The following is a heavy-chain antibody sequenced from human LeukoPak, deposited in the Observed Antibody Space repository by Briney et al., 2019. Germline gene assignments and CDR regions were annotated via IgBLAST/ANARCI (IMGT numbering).Heavy chain of an antibody. Sequence: GGSLRLSCAASGFTFSSYGMHWVRQAPGKGLEWVAVIWYGGSNKYYADSVKGRFTISRDNSENTLYLQMNSLRAEDTAVYYCATYSSLNRREFQYWGQGTLLTVSS. CDR2: IWYGGSNK. J-gene: IGHJ1*01. CDR3: ATYSSLNRREFQY. D-gene: IGHD3-22*01. CDR1: GFTFSSYG. V-gene: IGHV3-33*08.